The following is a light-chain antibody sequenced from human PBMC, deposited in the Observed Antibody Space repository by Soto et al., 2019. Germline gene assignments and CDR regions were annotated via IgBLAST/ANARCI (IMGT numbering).Light chain of an antibody. Sequence: DIVMPQSPLSLPVTPGEPASISCRSSKSLLHSNGYNYLDWYLQKPWQSPQLLIYLGSNRSSGVPDRFSGSGSGTDFTLKISRVEAEDVGVYYCMQALQTPPYTFGQGTKLEIK. V-gene: IGKV2-28*01. J-gene: IGKJ2*01. CDR3: MQALQTPPYT. CDR2: LGS. CDR1: KSLLHSNGYNY.